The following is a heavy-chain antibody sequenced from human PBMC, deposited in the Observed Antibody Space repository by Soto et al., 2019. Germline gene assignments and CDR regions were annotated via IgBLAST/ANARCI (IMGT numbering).Heavy chain of an antibody. V-gene: IGHV3-23*01. CDR1: GFTFSSYA. CDR3: ANHYDRSGYQHFDY. CDR2: ISGSGGST. D-gene: IGHD3-22*01. Sequence: GGSLGLSCAASGFTFSSYAMSGVRQAPGKGLEWVSAISGSGGSTYYADSVKGRFTISRDNSKNTLYLQMNSLRAEDTAVYYCANHYDRSGYQHFDYLGQGTLVTVSS. J-gene: IGHJ4*02.